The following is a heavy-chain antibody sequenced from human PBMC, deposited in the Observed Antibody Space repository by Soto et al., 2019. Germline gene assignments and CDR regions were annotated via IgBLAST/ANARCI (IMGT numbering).Heavy chain of an antibody. CDR3: ARLLRYFDWLSPGPPFDH. J-gene: IGHJ4*02. Sequence: PSETLSLTCTVSGGSVSSGSHYWSWIRQPPGKGLEWIGYIYYSGSTNYNPSLKSRVTISVDTSKNQFSLKLSSVTAADTAVYYCARLLRYFDWLSPGPPFDHWGQGTLVTVS. CDR1: GGSVSSGSHY. V-gene: IGHV4-61*01. D-gene: IGHD3-9*01. CDR2: IYYSGST.